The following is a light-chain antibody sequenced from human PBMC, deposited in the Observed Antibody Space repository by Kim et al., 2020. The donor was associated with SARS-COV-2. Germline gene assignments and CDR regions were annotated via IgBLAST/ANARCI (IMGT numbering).Light chain of an antibody. CDR2: AAS. V-gene: IGKV1-12*01. CDR3: QQAHSFPYN. CDR1: QDISTW. J-gene: IGKJ2*01. Sequence: SASVGDRVTITCRASQDISTWVAWYQQKPGKAPNLLIYAASSLQSGVPPRFSGSVSGTDFTLTISSLQPEDFATYYCQQAHSFPYNFGQGTKLEIK.